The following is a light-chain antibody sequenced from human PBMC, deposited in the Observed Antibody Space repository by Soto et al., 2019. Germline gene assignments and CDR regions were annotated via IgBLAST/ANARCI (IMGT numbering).Light chain of an antibody. V-gene: IGKV1-5*03. CDR1: QSISSW. CDR3: QQYNSYPWT. J-gene: IGKJ1*01. CDR2: KAS. Sequence: DVQMTQSPSTLSGSVGDRFTMTCRASQSISSWLAWYQQKPGKAPKLLIYKASSLESGVPSRFSGSGSGTEFTLTISSLQPDDFATYYCQQYNSYPWTFGQGTKV.